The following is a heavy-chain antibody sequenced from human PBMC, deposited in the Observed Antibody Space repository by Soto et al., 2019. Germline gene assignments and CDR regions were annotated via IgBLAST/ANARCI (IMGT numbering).Heavy chain of an antibody. CDR3: ASRDPGTGVDY. Sequence: ESLSIPCSSSGATVMITTCWPSVRHPTEQGLEWIGEIYRTGSTNYNPSLKSQVTISLGKSENQFSLKVTSLTAADSAVYYCASRDPGTGVDYWRHGTLV. J-gene: IGHJ4*01. V-gene: IGHV4-4*02. CDR2: IYRTGST. D-gene: IGHD2-8*02. CDR1: GATVMITTC.